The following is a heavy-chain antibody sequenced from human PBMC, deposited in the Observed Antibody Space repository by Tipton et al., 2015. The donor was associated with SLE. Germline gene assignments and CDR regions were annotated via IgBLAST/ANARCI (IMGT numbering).Heavy chain of an antibody. D-gene: IGHD2-15*01. Sequence: LRLSCTVSGGSISSHYWSWIRQPPGKGLEWIGYIYYSGSTNYNPSLKSRVTISVDTSKNQFSLKLSSVTAADTAVYHCARGSYCSGGSCKPGSSFDYWGQGTLVTVSS. CDR3: ARGSYCSGGSCKPGSSFDY. CDR1: GGSISSHY. J-gene: IGHJ4*02. V-gene: IGHV4-59*11. CDR2: IYYSGST.